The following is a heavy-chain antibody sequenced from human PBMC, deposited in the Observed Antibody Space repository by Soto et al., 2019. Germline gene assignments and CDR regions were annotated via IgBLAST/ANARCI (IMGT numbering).Heavy chain of an antibody. CDR2: MYVRGRG. CDR1: GGPITGSY. V-gene: IGHV4-4*07. J-gene: IGHJ4*02. CDR3: ARSSIMGIEVAGHFDS. Sequence: QVQLQESGPGLVKSSETLSLTCCVSGGPITGSYLSWIRQPVGKGLEWIGRMYVRGRGDYNPSLKSRVTMSRDTSKNQFSLKVRSVTAADTAVYYCARSSIMGIEVAGHFDSWGQGTLVSVSS. D-gene: IGHD6-19*01.